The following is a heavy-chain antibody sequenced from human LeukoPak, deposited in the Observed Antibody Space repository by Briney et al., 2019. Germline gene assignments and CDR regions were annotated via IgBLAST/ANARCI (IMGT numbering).Heavy chain of an antibody. CDR3: ARRKKAACFDP. CDR2: IYPGDSDT. D-gene: IGHD6-25*01. Sequence: PGGSLQISCQGSGYPFTSYWIGWVRQVPGKGLEGMGIIYPGDSDTRYSPSFQGQVTISADKSISTAYLQWSSLKASDTAMYYCARRKKAACFDPWGQGTLVTVSS. J-gene: IGHJ5*02. CDR1: GYPFTSYW. V-gene: IGHV5-51*01.